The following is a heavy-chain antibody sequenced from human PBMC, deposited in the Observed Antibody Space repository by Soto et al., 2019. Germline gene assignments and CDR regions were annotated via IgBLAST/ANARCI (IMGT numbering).Heavy chain of an antibody. CDR2: IYYSGST. CDR1: GGSISSYY. V-gene: IGHV4-59*08. D-gene: IGHD4-17*01. Sequence: QVQLQESGPGLVKPSETLSLTCTVSGGSISSYYWSWIRQPPGKGLEWIGYIYYSGSTNYNPSLKSRVTISVDTSKNQFSLKLSSVTAADTAVYYCARKYDYGDGWYFDLWGRGTLVTVSS. CDR3: ARKYDYGDGWYFDL. J-gene: IGHJ2*01.